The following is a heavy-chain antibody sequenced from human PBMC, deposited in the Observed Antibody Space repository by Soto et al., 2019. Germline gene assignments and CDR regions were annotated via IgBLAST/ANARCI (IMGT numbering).Heavy chain of an antibody. CDR3: AKDDGLWYLDL. D-gene: IGHD4-17*01. V-gene: IGHV3-30*18. CDR2: ISYDGSNI. Sequence: VQLVESGGGVVQPGRSLRLSCAVSGFTFSSYGMHWVRQAPGKGLQWVAVISYDGSNIYYADSVKGRLTVSRDNSRNTLYLQMRSLRTEDSALYYCAKDDGLWYLDLWGRGTLVTVSS. CDR1: GFTFSSYG. J-gene: IGHJ2*01.